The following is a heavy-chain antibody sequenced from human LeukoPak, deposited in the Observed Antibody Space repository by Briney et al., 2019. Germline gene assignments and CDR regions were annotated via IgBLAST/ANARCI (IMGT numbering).Heavy chain of an antibody. V-gene: IGHV1-69*13. CDR1: GGTFSNFA. CDR3: ARDPPYYDSSLYKPD. D-gene: IGHD3-22*01. J-gene: IGHJ4*02. Sequence: GASVKVSCKASGGTFSNFAIFWVRQAPGQGLEWMGGIIPIFDTANYAQKFQGRVTITADESTTTAYMELSSLRSEDTAVYYCARDPPYYDSSLYKPDWGQGTLVTVSS. CDR2: IIPIFDTA.